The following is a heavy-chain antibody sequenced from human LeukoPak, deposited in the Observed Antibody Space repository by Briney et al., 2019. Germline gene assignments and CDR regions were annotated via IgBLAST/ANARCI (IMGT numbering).Heavy chain of an antibody. CDR3: AREITSGSNRRFDY. J-gene: IGHJ4*02. CDR2: ISASGGTT. V-gene: IGHV3-23*01. CDR1: GFTFSNYG. D-gene: IGHD3-3*01. Sequence: GGSLRLSCAASGFTFSNYGISWVRQAPGKGLEWVSAISASGGTTYYADSVKGRFTISRDNAKNSLYLQMNSLRAEDTAVYYCAREITSGSNRRFDYWGQGTLVTVSS.